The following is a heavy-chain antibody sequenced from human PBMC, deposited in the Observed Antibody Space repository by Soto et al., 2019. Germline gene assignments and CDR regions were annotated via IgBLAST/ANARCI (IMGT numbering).Heavy chain of an antibody. V-gene: IGHV1-2*02. CDR3: TRLYIWKDNLDYYFGMDV. CDR2: INPNSGGT. J-gene: IGHJ6*02. D-gene: IGHD1-20*01. Sequence: GASVKVSCKASGYTFTGYYIQWVRQAPGQGLEWMGWINPNSGGTNYAQKFQGRVTMTRDTSISTAYVELRSLRSDDTAVYYCTRLYIWKDNLDYYFGMDVWGQGTTVTVS. CDR1: GYTFTGYY.